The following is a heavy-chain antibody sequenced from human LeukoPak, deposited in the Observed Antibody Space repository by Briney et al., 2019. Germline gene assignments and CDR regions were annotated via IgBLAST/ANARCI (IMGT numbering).Heavy chain of an antibody. J-gene: IGHJ2*01. CDR2: IYYSGST. D-gene: IGHD2-2*01. CDR1: GGSISSGGYY. Sequence: SETLSLTCTVSGGSISSGGYYWSWIRQHPGKGLEWIGYIYYSGSTCYNPSLKSRVTISVDTSKNQFSLKLSSVTAADTAVYYCARGRTRVRYFDLWGRGTLVTVSS. V-gene: IGHV4-31*03. CDR3: ARGRTRVRYFDL.